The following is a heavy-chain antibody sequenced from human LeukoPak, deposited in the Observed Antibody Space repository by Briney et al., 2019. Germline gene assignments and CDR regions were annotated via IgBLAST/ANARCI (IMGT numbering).Heavy chain of an antibody. V-gene: IGHV3-30*02. D-gene: IGHD1-26*01. CDR3: AKDHWELLHVDRFDY. CDR1: GFTFSSYG. Sequence: GGSLRLSCAASGFTFSSYGMHWVRQAPGKGLEWVAFIRYDGSNKYYADSVKGRFTISRDNSKNTLYLQMNSLRAEDTAVYYCAKDHWELLHVDRFDYWGQGTLVTVSS. J-gene: IGHJ4*02. CDR2: IRYDGSNK.